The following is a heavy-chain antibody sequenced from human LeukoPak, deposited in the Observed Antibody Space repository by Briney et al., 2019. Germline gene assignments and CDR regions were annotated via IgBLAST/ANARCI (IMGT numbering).Heavy chain of an antibody. CDR2: INPNSGGT. Sequence: ASVKVSCKASGYIFTGYHLQWVRQAPGQGLEWMGWINPNSGGTNYAQKFQGRVTMTRDTSISTAYMELSRLRSDDTAVYYCARAKRITMVRGARSQHYYYYMDVWGKGTTVTVSS. CDR3: ARAKRITMVRGARSQHYYYYMDV. V-gene: IGHV1-2*02. D-gene: IGHD3-10*01. CDR1: GYIFTGYH. J-gene: IGHJ6*03.